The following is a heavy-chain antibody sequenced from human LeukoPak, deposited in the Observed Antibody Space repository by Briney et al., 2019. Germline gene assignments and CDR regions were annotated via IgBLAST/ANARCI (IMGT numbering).Heavy chain of an antibody. CDR1: GFTFSSYA. V-gene: IGHV3-30*04. D-gene: IGHD6-19*01. Sequence: GVLRISCAASGFTFSSYAIHWVRPAPGQGLGWGAVISYDGSNKYYADSVKGRFTISRDNSKNTLYLQMNSLRAEDTAVYYCAREGDSSGWSPHDYWGQGTLVTVSS. J-gene: IGHJ4*02. CDR3: AREGDSSGWSPHDY. CDR2: ISYDGSNK.